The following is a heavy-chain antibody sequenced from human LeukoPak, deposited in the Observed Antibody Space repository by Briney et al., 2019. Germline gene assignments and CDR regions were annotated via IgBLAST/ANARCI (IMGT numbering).Heavy chain of an antibody. D-gene: IGHD5-24*01. Sequence: GASVKVSCKASGYTFSGYYMHWVRQAPGQGLEWMGGIIPIFGTANYAQKFQGRVTITADESTSTAYMELSSLRSEDTAVYYCARDRRGDGYNYCDYWGQGTLVTVSS. CDR1: GYTFSGYY. CDR2: IIPIFGTA. CDR3: ARDRRGDGYNYCDY. J-gene: IGHJ4*02. V-gene: IGHV1-69*13.